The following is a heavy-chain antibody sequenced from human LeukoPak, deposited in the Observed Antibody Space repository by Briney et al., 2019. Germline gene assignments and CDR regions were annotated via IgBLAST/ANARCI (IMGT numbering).Heavy chain of an antibody. CDR2: ISYDGSNK. V-gene: IGHV3-30*03. Sequence: GGSLRLSCAASGFTFSSYSMNWVRQAPGKGLEWVAVISYDGSNKYYADSVKGRFTISRDNSKNTLYLQMNSLRAEDTAVYYCASVVTDNFDYWGQGTLVTVSS. CDR1: GFTFSSYS. J-gene: IGHJ4*02. CDR3: ASVVTDNFDY. D-gene: IGHD4-23*01.